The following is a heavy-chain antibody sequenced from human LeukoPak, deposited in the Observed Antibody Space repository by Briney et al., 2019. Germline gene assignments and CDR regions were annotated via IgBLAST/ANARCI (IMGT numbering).Heavy chain of an antibody. CDR1: GFTFSSYG. CDR3: ARTYGSGGSYGMDV. J-gene: IGHJ6*02. D-gene: IGHD3-10*01. Sequence: GGSLRLSCAASGFTFSSYGLNWVRQAPGKGLEWVSSISGSSNYIYYADSLRGRFTISRDNAKNSLYLQMNSLRAEDTAVYYCARTYGSGGSYGMDVWGQGTTVTVSS. V-gene: IGHV3-21*01. CDR2: ISGSSNYI.